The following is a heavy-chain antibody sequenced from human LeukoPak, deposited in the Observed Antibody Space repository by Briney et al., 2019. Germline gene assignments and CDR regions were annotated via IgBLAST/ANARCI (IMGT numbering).Heavy chain of an antibody. CDR1: GFTFSSNW. CDR2: INGDGRII. Sequence: VGSLRLSCAASGFTFSSNWMHWVRQAPGKGLVWISRINGDGRIIEHAESVKGRFTISRNNADNTLHLQMNSLRAEDTAVYHCVREVGAPGSFQHWGQGAPVTVSS. V-gene: IGHV3-74*03. J-gene: IGHJ1*01. CDR3: VREVGAPGSFQH. D-gene: IGHD1-26*01.